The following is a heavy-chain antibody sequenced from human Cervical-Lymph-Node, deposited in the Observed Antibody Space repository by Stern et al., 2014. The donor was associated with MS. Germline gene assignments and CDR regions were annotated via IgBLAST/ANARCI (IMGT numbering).Heavy chain of an antibody. CDR3: ARGRPGSAWFGP. Sequence: QLQLQESGPGLVKPSQTLSLSCTVSAGSISSGSFYWSWIRQPAGKGLEWIGRIDTSGSTNYNPSLRSRVTMSLATSKNQFSLQLISVTAADTAVYYCARGRPGSAWFGPWGQGTLVTVSS. D-gene: IGHD6-25*01. J-gene: IGHJ5*02. CDR2: IDTSGST. CDR1: AGSISSGSFY. V-gene: IGHV4-61*02.